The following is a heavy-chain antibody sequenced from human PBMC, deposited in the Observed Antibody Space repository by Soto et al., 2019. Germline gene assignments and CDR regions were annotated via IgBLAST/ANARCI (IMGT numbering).Heavy chain of an antibody. CDR1: GGSMTTGSYF. J-gene: IGHJ4*02. V-gene: IGHV4-61*01. D-gene: IGHD1-1*01. CDR3: ARERNRYFDY. Sequence: SETLSLTCNFSGGSMTTGSYFWSWIRQPPGKGLEWIGYVFRSGSVNYSPSFKSRVTISIDTSKNQFSLMLKSVTAADTAVYFCARERNRYFDYWGQGALVTVSS. CDR2: VFRSGSV.